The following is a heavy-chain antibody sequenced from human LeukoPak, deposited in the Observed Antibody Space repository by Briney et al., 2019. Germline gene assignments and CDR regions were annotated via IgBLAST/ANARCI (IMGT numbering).Heavy chain of an antibody. CDR3: AKVGGYDILTGYYPYYYYGMDV. CDR1: GFTFSSYA. CDR2: ISGSGGST. J-gene: IGHJ6*02. Sequence: PGGSLRLSCAASGFTFSSYAMSWVRQAPGKGLEWVSAISGSGGSTYYADSVKGRFTISRDNSKNTLYLQMNSLRAEDTAVYYCAKVGGYDILTGYYPYYYYGMDVWGQGTTVTVSS. V-gene: IGHV3-23*01. D-gene: IGHD3-9*01.